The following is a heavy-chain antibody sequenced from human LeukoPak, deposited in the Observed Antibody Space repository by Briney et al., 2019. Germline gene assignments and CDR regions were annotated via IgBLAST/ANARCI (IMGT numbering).Heavy chain of an antibody. CDR1: GYTFTSYY. J-gene: IGHJ4*02. CDR2: INPSGGST. V-gene: IGHV1-46*01. CDR3: AKDLLGGSFTSPRGSIDY. Sequence: ASVKVSCKASGYTFTSYYMHWVRQAPGQGLEWMGIINPSGGSTSYAQKFQGRVTMTRDTSTSTVYMELSSLRSDDTAVYYCAKDLLGGSFTSPRGSIDYWGQGTLVTVSS. D-gene: IGHD1-26*01.